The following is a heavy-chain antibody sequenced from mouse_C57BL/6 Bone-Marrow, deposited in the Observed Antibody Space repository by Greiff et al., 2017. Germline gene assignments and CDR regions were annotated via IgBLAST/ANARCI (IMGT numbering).Heavy chain of an antibody. CDR2: IDPANGNT. CDR1: GFNIKNTY. V-gene: IGHV14-3*01. CDR3: ARWGCITTGVWYAMDY. J-gene: IGHJ4*01. D-gene: IGHD1-1*01. Sequence: VHVKQSVAELVRPGASVKLSCTASGFNIKNTYMHWVKQRPEQGLEWIGRIDPANGNTKYAPKFQGKATITADTSSNTAYLQLSSLTSEDTAIYYCARWGCITTGVWYAMDYWGQGTTVTVSS.